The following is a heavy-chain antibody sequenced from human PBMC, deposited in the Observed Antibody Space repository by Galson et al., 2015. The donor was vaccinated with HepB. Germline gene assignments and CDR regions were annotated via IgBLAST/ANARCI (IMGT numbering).Heavy chain of an antibody. D-gene: IGHD2-15*01. Sequence: SVKVSCKASGGTFSSYAISWVRQAPGQGLEWMGGIIPIFGTANYAQKFQGRVTITADESTSTAYMELSSLRSEDTAVYYCARAPSGVVVAASRIDAFDIWGQGTMVTVSS. V-gene: IGHV1-69*13. J-gene: IGHJ3*02. CDR3: ARAPSGVVVAASRIDAFDI. CDR2: IIPIFGTA. CDR1: GGTFSSYA.